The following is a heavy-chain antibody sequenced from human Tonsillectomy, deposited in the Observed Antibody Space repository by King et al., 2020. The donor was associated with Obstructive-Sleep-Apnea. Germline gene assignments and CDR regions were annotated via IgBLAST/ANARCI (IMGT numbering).Heavy chain of an antibody. J-gene: IGHJ4*02. D-gene: IGHD3-9*01. V-gene: IGHV4-31*03. CDR3: ARECHSQYYDILTGLHYFDY. Sequence: QLQESGPGLVKPSQTLSLTCTVSGGSISSGGYYWSWIRQHPGKGLEWIGYIYYSGSTYYNPSLKSRVTISVDTSKNQFSLKLSSVTAADTAVYYCARECHSQYYDILTGLHYFDYWGQGTLVTVSS. CDR1: GGSISSGGYY. CDR2: IYYSGST.